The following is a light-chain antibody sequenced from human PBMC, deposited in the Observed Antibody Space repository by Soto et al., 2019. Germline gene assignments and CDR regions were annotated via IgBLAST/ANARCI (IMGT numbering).Light chain of an antibody. V-gene: IGLV1-40*01. CDR3: QSYGSSLSGVV. J-gene: IGLJ2*01. CDR2: GNS. Sequence: QSVLTQPPSVSGAPGQRVTISCTGSSSNIGAGYDVHWYQQLPGTAPKLLIYGNSNQPSGVPDRFSGSKSGTSASLAITGLQAEDEADYYCQSYGSSLSGVVFGGGIKLTVL. CDR1: SSNIGAGYD.